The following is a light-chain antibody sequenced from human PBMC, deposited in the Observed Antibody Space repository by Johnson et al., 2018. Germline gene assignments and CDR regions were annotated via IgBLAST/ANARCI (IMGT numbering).Light chain of an antibody. CDR1: SSNIGNNY. Sequence: QSVLTQPPSVSAAPGQKVTISCSGSSSNIGNNYVSWYQQLPGTAPKLLIYANNKRPSGIPDRFSGSTSGTSATLGITGLQTGDEADYYCGTWDSSLSAGNVFGTGTKVTVL. J-gene: IGLJ1*01. CDR2: ANN. CDR3: GTWDSSLSAGNV. V-gene: IGLV1-51*02.